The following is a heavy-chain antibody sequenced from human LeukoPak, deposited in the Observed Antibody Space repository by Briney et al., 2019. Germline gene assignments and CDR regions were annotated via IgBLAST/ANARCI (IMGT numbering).Heavy chain of an antibody. D-gene: IGHD3-16*01. CDR3: ARDKDYVWGSYLSGYYFDY. Sequence: GGSLRLSCAASGFTFSSYSMNWVRQAPGKGLEWVSSISSSSSYIYYADSVKGRFTTSRDNAKNSLYLQMNSLRAEDTAVYYCARDKDYVWGSYLSGYYFDYWGQGTLVTVSS. J-gene: IGHJ4*02. V-gene: IGHV3-21*01. CDR2: ISSSSSYI. CDR1: GFTFSSYS.